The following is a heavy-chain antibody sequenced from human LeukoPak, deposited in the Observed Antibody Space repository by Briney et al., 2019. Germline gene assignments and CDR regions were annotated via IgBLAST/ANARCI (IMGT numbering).Heavy chain of an antibody. CDR1: GGTFSSYA. CDR3: ARGYSSGWPNYYYYYMDV. J-gene: IGHJ6*03. V-gene: IGHV1-69*13. CDR2: IIPIFGTA. Sequence: SVKVSCKASGGTFSSYAISWVRQAPGQGLEWMGGIIPIFGTANYAQKFQGRVTITADESTSTAYMELSSLRSEDTAVYYCARGYSSGWPNYYYYYMDVWGRGTTVTISS. D-gene: IGHD6-19*01.